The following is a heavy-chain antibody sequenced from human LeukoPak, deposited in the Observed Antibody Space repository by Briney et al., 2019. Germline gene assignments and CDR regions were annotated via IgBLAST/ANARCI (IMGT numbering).Heavy chain of an antibody. CDR2: IYTSGST. J-gene: IGHJ3*02. CDR1: GGSISSYY. CDR3: ARHLRGSSILGAFDI. D-gene: IGHD1-26*01. V-gene: IGHV4-4*09. Sequence: SETLSLTCTVSGGSISSYYWSWIRQPPGKGLEWIGYIYTSGSTNYNPSLKSRLTISVDPYKHQFSLKLSSATAEDTAVYYCARHLRGSSILGAFDIWGQGTMVTVSS.